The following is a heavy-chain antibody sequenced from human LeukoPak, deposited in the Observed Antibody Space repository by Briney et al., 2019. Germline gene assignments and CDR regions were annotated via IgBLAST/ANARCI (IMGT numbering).Heavy chain of an antibody. V-gene: IGHV4-39*07. CDR1: GGSISTSNYY. Sequence: PSETLSLTCTVSGGSISTSNYYWGWIRQPPGKGLEWIGNIFYSGSTYYSPSLKSRVTISLDTSRNQFSLKLTSVTAADTAVYYCTGGYSSGWSDWFDPWGQGTLVTVSS. CDR3: TGGYSSGWSDWFDP. J-gene: IGHJ5*02. CDR2: IFYSGST. D-gene: IGHD5-18*01.